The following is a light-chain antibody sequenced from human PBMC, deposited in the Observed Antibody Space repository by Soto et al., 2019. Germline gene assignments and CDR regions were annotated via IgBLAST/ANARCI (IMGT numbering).Light chain of an antibody. CDR3: QQYNTWPPLT. CDR1: QSVSSN. CDR2: GAS. J-gene: IGKJ4*01. V-gene: IGKV3-15*01. Sequence: EIVMTQSPATLSVSPGERATLSCRASQSVSSNLAWYQQKFGQAPRLLIYGASTRATGIPARFSGSGSGTEFILTISSLQSEDFAVYYCQQYNTWPPLTFGGGTKVEIK.